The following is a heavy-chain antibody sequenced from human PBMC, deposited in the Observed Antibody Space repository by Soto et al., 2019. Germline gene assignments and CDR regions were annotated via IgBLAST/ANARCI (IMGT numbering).Heavy chain of an antibody. V-gene: IGHV1-69*06. CDR2: IIPNYEAA. D-gene: IGHD4-17*01. CDR3: SGYWNAGTLYGAFDI. Sequence: QVQLVQSGAEVRKPGSSVKVSCEASGGSFNNYVISWLRQAPGQGLDWMGGIIPNYEAANYAQKFRGRLTITADKATNTASMELNSLRPEDTATYYCSGYWNAGTLYGAFDIWGQGTTVIVS. CDR1: GGSFNNYV. J-gene: IGHJ3*02.